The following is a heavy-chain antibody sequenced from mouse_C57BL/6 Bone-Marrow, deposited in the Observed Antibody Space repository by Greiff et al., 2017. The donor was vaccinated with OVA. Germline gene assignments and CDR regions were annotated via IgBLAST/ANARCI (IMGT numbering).Heavy chain of an antibody. CDR1: GYTFTSYG. Sequence: VKLVESGAELARPGASVKLSCKASGYTFTSYGISWVKQRTGQGLEWIGEIYPRSGNTYYNEKFKGKATLTADKSSSTAYMELRSLTSEDSAVYFCARNGYYYAMDYWGQGTSVTVSS. CDR2: IYPRSGNT. J-gene: IGHJ4*01. V-gene: IGHV1-81*01. CDR3: ARNGYYYAMDY. D-gene: IGHD2-2*01.